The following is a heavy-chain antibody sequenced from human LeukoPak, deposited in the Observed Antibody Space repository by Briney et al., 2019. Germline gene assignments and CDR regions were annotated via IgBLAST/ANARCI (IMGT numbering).Heavy chain of an antibody. J-gene: IGHJ4*02. CDR2: INTNTGDP. CDR3: ARAPYFFASGNYYPSSLDY. V-gene: IGHV7-4-1*02. Sequence: EASVKVSCKASGYAFISNAINWVRQAPGQGLEWMGWINTNTGDPAYAQGFTRRFLFSLDTSVSTAYLQISSLKAEDTAVYYCARAPYFFASGNYYPSSLDYWGQGALVTVSS. CDR1: GYAFISNA. D-gene: IGHD3-10*01.